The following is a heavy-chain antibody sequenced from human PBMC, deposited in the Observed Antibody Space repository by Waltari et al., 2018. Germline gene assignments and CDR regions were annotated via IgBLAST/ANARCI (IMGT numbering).Heavy chain of an antibody. J-gene: IGHJ6*02. CDR2: IYHSGST. Sequence: QVQLQESGPGLVKPSETLSLTCAVSGYSISSGYYWGWIRQPPGKGLEWIGSIYHSGSTYYNPSLKSRVTISVDTSKNQFSLKLSSVTAADTAVYYCARIEAAAGQYYYYYGMDVWGQGTTVTVSS. CDR1: GYSISSGYY. D-gene: IGHD6-13*01. CDR3: ARIEAAAGQYYYYYGMDV. V-gene: IGHV4-38-2*01.